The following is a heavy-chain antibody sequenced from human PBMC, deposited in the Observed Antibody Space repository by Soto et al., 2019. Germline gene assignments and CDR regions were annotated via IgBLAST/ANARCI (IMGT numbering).Heavy chain of an antibody. CDR3: AKDQITMIVVVINLDY. CDR2: ISSSTSHT. D-gene: IGHD3-22*01. J-gene: IGHJ4*02. CDR1: GFTFSDYY. Sequence: PGGSLRLSCAVSGFTFSDYYMTWIRQAPGKGLEWVSYISSSTSHTNYADSVKGRFTISRDNSKNTLYLQMNSLRAEDTAVYYCAKDQITMIVVVINLDYWGQGTLVTVSS. V-gene: IGHV3-11*05.